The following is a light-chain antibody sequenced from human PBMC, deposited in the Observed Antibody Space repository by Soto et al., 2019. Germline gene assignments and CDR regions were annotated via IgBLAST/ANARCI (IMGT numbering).Light chain of an antibody. Sequence: DIQMTQSPSTLSASVGSRVTITCRASQSISRWVAWYQQKPGKAPKLLIYDASSLESGVPSRFSGSGSGTEFTLTISSLQPDDFATYYCQQYNHYSTFGQGTKLEIK. CDR3: QQYNHYST. CDR2: DAS. J-gene: IGKJ2*01. V-gene: IGKV1-5*01. CDR1: QSISRW.